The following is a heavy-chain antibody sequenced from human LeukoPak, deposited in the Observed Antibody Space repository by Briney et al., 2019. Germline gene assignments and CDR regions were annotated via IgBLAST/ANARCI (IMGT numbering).Heavy chain of an antibody. CDR2: IYYSGST. D-gene: IGHD6-13*01. CDR1: GGSISSSSYY. J-gene: IGHJ3*02. CDR3: AGPTVGQQLGGDAFDI. Sequence: PSETLSLTCTVSGGSISSSSYYWGWIRQPPGKGLEWIGSIYYSGSTYYNPSLKSRVTISVDTSKNQFSLKLSSVTAADTAVYYCAGPTVGQQLGGDAFDIWGQGTMVTVSS. V-gene: IGHV4-39*01.